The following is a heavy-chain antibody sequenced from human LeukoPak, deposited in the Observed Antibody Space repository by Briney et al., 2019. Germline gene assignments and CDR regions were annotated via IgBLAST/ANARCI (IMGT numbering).Heavy chain of an antibody. D-gene: IGHD3-22*01. Sequence: GGSLRLSCAASGFTFSSYAMHWGRQAPGKGLERGAVISYDGSTKYYADSVKGRFTISRDNSKNTLYLQMNSLRAEDTAVYYCTTSYYYDSSGWYWGQGTLVTVSS. CDR3: TTSYYYDSSGWY. V-gene: IGHV3-30*04. J-gene: IGHJ4*02. CDR1: GFTFSSYA. CDR2: ISYDGSTK.